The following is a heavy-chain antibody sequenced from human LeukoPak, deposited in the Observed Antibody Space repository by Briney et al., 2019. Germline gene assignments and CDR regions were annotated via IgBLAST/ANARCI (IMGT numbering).Heavy chain of an antibody. V-gene: IGHV6-1*01. Sequence: SQTPSLTCAISGDSVSSNSAAWNWIRQSPSRGLEWLGRTYYRSKWYNDAVSVKSRITINPDTSKNQFSLQLNSVTAADTAVYYCARLFPRSSPVGWVDPWGPGTLVTVSS. CDR2: TYYRSKWYN. CDR1: GDSVSSNSAA. CDR3: ARLFPRSSPVGWVDP. J-gene: IGHJ5*02.